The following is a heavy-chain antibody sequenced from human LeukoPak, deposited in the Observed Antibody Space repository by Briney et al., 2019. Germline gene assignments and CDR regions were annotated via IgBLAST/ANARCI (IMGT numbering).Heavy chain of an antibody. J-gene: IGHJ4*02. CDR3: ARARLQWEVRYPRFDS. D-gene: IGHD1-26*01. CDR2: ISYDGSYK. V-gene: IGHV3-30*03. CDR1: GFAFSTYA. Sequence: GGSLRLSCSASGFAFSTYAMHWVRQAPGKGLEWVAVISYDGSYKDYGDPVKGRFTLSRDNSKSTVFLEMSNLRAEDTAVYHCARARLQWEVRYPRFDSWGQGTLVTVSS.